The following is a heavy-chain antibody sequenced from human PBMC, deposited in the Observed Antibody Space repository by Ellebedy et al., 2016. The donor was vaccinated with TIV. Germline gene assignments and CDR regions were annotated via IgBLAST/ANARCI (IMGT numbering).Heavy chain of an antibody. D-gene: IGHD3-10*01. J-gene: IGHJ6*02. CDR1: GGSISTNNYF. CDR3: GRDPTTDFYGAAPDV. V-gene: IGHV4-39*07. Sequence: SETLSLXXNVSGGSISTNNYFWGWIRQSPGKGLEWIGSIHSSGSNYKNPSLKSRVTMSVDTSKNQFSLRLTSVTAADTAMYYCGRDPTTDFYGAAPDVWGQGTTVTVSS. CDR2: IHSSGSN.